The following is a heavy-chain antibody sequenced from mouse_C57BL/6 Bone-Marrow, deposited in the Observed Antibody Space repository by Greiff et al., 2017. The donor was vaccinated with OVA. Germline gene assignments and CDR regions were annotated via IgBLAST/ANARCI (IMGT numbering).Heavy chain of an antibody. J-gene: IGHJ3*01. D-gene: IGHD1-1*01. CDR1: GFNIKDVY. V-gene: IGHV14-4*01. CDR2: IDPENGDT. CDR3: TRYGSSPFAY. Sequence: EVQLQQSGAELVRPGASVKLSCTASGFNIKDVYMHWVKQRPEQGLEWIGWIDPENGDTEYASKFQGKATITADTSSNTAYLQLSSLTSEDTAVYYCTRYGSSPFAYWGQGTLVTVSA.